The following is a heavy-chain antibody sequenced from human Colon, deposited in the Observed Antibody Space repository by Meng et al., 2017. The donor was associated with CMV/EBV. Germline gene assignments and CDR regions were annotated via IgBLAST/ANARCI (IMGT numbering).Heavy chain of an antibody. V-gene: IGHV3-15*01. CDR1: GFTFSNAW. J-gene: IGHJ5*02. Sequence: GESLKISCAGSGFTFSNAWMNWVRQAPGKGLEWVGRIKSKTDGGTTDYAAPVKGRFTISRDDSYNTLYLQMNSMKTEDTAAYYCTTASSYYDFWSGYPWGQGTLVTVSS. CDR3: TTASSYYDFWSGYP. D-gene: IGHD3-3*01. CDR2: IKSKTDGGTT.